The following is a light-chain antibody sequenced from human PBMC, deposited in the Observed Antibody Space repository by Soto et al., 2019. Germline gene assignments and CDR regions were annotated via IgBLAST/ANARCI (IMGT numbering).Light chain of an antibody. V-gene: IGKV4-1*01. CDR1: QSVLYSSNNKNY. J-gene: IGKJ1*01. CDR2: WAS. CDR3: QQYYSTPCT. Sequence: DIVRTQAPDSLAVSLGERATINCKSSQSVLYSSNNKNYLAWYQQKPGQPPKLLIYWASTRESGVPDRFSGSGSGTDFTLTISSLQAEDVAVYYGQQYYSTPCTFGQGTKVEIK.